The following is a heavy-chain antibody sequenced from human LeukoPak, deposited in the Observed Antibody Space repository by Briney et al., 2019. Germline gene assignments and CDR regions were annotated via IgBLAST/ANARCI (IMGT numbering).Heavy chain of an antibody. Sequence: GGSLRLSCAASGFTFSIYGMHWVRQAPGKGLQWVAFIQYDGTNKYYVDSVKGRFTISRDNSKNTLHLQMNSLRAEDTAVYYCAREANLLWFGEGGFDYWGQGTLVTVSS. CDR1: GFTFSIYG. D-gene: IGHD3-10*01. CDR3: AREANLLWFGEGGFDY. V-gene: IGHV3-30*02. CDR2: IQYDGTNK. J-gene: IGHJ4*02.